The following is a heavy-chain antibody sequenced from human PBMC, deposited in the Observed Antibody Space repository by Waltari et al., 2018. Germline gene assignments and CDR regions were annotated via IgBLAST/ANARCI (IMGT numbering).Heavy chain of an antibody. D-gene: IGHD1-26*01. V-gene: IGHV3-74*01. CDR2: INRDGTNI. J-gene: IGHJ4*02. CDR3: ARDVDWGVGALGY. Sequence: EVQLVESGGGLVQPGGSLRLSCAASGFTFSNYWMPWVRQIPGKGLMWVSRINRDGTNIVYADSVRGRFTISKDNAKNTLYLQMNSLSAEDTAVYYCARDVDWGVGALGYWGQGTPVTVS. CDR1: GFTFSNYW.